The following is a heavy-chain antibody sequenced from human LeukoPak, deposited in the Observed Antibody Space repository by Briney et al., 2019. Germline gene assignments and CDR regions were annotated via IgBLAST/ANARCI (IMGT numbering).Heavy chain of an antibody. J-gene: IGHJ3*02. CDR3: AREGIVGGADAFDI. CDR2: INWNGGST. V-gene: IGHV3-20*04. Sequence: GXXXRLSCAASGFTFDDYGMSWVRHAPGKGLEWVSGINWNGGSTVYADSVKGRFTISRDNAKNSLYLQMNSLRAEDTALYYCAREGIVGGADAFDIWGQGTMVTVSS. CDR1: GFTFDDYG. D-gene: IGHD3-10*01.